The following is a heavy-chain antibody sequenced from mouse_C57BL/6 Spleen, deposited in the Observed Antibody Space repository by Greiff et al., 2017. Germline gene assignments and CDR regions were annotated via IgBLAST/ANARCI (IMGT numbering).Heavy chain of an antibody. CDR1: GYTFTSYW. V-gene: IGHV1-69*01. D-gene: IGHD1-1*01. J-gene: IGHJ2*01. Sequence: QVQLQQPGAELVMPGASVKLSCKASGYTFTSYWMHWVKQRPGQGLEWIGEIDPSDSYTNYNQKFKGKSTLTVDKSSSTAYMQLRSLTSEDSAVYYCARGGTTVVYFDYGGQGTTLTVSS. CDR2: IDPSDSYT. CDR3: ARGGTTVVYFDY.